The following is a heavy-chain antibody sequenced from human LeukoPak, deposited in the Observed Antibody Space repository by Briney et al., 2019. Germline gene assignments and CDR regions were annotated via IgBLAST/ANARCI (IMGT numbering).Heavy chain of an antibody. J-gene: IGHJ4*02. Sequence: SVTASCKASGGTFSSYAISWVRQAPGQGLEWMGGIIPIFGTANYAQKFQGRVTITADESTSTAYMELSSLRSEDTAVYYCARGERYYYDSSGYWAYWGQGTLVTVSS. D-gene: IGHD3-22*01. CDR2: IIPIFGTA. CDR3: ARGERYYYDSSGYWAY. V-gene: IGHV1-69*13. CDR1: GGTFSSYA.